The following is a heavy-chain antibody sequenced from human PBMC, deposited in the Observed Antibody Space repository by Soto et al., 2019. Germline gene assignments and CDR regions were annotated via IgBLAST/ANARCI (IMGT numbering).Heavy chain of an antibody. CDR2: IIPIFGIP. D-gene: IGHD1-1*01. J-gene: IGHJ4*02. Sequence: QVQLVQSGAEVKKPGSSVKVSCKASGGTFASYTINWVRQAPGQGLEWLGRIIPIFGIPHYAQKFQGRVTITADKSTSTAYRELTSLTSEDTAVYYCARTPPTYDPYFDYGGPGTLVTVPS. CDR1: GGTFASYT. V-gene: IGHV1-69*02. CDR3: ARTPPTYDPYFDY.